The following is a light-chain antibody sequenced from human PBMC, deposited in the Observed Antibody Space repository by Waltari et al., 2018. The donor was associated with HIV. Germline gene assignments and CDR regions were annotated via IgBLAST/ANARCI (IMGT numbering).Light chain of an antibody. Sequence: QSALTQPASVAGSPGQSITISCTGPDSDIGGSHYVSWFQQHAGKAPKLIIYEVRRRRAGIADRFSGSRSGDTASLTISALQTEDEADYHCAAFTGTSTLFGGGTKLTVL. J-gene: IGLJ2*01. CDR3: AAFTGTSTL. CDR1: DSDIGGSHY. V-gene: IGLV2-14*03. CDR2: EVR.